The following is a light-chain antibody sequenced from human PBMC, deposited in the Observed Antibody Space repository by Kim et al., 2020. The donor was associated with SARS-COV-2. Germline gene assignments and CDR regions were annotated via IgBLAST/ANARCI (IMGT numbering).Light chain of an antibody. CDR3: LQYGSSSYT. V-gene: IGKV3-20*01. CDR2: GVS. CDR1: QRVSSTY. Sequence: LSPGESATLSCRASQRVSSTYLAWYQQKPGQAPRLLMYGVSNRATGIPDRFSGSGSGTDFTLTISRLEPEDFAVYYCLQYGSSSYTFGQGTKLEIK. J-gene: IGKJ2*01.